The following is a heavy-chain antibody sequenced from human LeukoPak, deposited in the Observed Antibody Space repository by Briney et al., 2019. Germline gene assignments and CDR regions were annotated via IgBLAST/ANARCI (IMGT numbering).Heavy chain of an antibody. CDR1: EFTFSSYA. J-gene: IGHJ4*02. CDR2: ISGSGGST. V-gene: IGHV3-23*01. CDR3: ASFMATITRDFDY. Sequence: GGSLRLSCAASEFTFSSYAMSWVRQAPGKGLEWVSAISGSGGSTYYADSVKGRFTISRDNAKNTLYLQMNSLRAEDTAVYYCASFMATITRDFDYWGQGTLVTVSS. D-gene: IGHD5-12*01.